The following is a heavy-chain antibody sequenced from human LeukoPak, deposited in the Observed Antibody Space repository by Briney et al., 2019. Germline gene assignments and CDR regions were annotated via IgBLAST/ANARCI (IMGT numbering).Heavy chain of an antibody. CDR3: AKGDGYCSTTSCLAGDY. J-gene: IGHJ4*02. CDR2: ISGDGDST. CDR1: GFTFDDYA. V-gene: IGHV3-43*02. Sequence: GGSLRLSCAASGFTFDDYAMHWVRQAPGKGLEWVSLISGDGDSTYYADSVKGRFTISRDNSKNSLYLQMNSLRTGDTAFYYCAKGDGYCSTTSCLAGDYWGQGTLVTVSS. D-gene: IGHD2-2*01.